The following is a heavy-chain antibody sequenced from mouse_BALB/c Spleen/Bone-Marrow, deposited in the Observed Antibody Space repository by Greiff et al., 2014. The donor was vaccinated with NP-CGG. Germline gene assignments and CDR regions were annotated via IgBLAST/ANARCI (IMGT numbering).Heavy chain of an antibody. D-gene: IGHD2-1*01. Sequence: IVKPGASVKLSCTASGFNFSDSFMHWMKQRPEPGLEWDGRIDRASGITKYDPKLQGQATITTDTSTNTAYRQLSSLTSEDTAIYYCARTGNYEGGAMDYWGQGTPVTVSS. CDR1: GFNFSDSF. CDR3: ARTGNYEGGAMDY. J-gene: IGHJ4*01. CDR2: IDRASGIT. V-gene: IGHV14-3*02.